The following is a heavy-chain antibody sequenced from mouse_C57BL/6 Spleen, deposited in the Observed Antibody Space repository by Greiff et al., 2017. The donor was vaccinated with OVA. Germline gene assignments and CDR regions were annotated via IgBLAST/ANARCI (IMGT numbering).Heavy chain of an antibody. J-gene: IGHJ1*03. CDR3: ATDYDYGYFDV. CDR2: IYPGDGDT. V-gene: IGHV1-82*01. D-gene: IGHD2-3*01. Sequence: QVQLQQSGPELAKPGASVKISCKASGYAFSSSWMNWVKQRPGTGLEWIGRIYPGDGDTNYNGKFKGKATLTADKSSSTAYMQLSSLTSEDSAVYFVATDYDYGYFDVWGTGTTVTVSS. CDR1: GYAFSSSW.